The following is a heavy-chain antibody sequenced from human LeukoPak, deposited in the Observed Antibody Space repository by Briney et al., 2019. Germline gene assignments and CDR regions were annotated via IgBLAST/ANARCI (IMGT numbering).Heavy chain of an antibody. CDR2: ITSNGGSA. CDR1: GFTFSIYA. CDR3: AREYCVSTTCYKTIDY. D-gene: IGHD2-2*02. Sequence: PGGSLRLSCAASGFTFSIYAMHWVRQAPGKGLEYVSAITSNGGSAYYANSVKGRFTIPRDNSKSTLYLQMGSLRAEDMAVYYCAREYCVSTTCYKTIDYGGQGTLVTVSS. V-gene: IGHV3-64*01. J-gene: IGHJ4*02.